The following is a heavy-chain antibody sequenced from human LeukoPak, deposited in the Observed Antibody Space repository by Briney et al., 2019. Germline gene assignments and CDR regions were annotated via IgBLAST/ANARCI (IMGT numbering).Heavy chain of an antibody. CDR2: FDPEDGET. CDR3: ATALFSRSSGYYTRFGWYFDL. D-gene: IGHD3-22*01. J-gene: IGHJ2*01. CDR1: GYTLTELS. V-gene: IGHV1-24*01. Sequence: GASVKVSCKVSGYTLTELSMHWVRQAPGKGLEWMGGFDPEDGETIYAQKFQGRVTMTEDTSTDTAYMELSSLRSEDTAVYYCATALFSRSSGYYTRFGWYFDLWGRGTLVTVSS.